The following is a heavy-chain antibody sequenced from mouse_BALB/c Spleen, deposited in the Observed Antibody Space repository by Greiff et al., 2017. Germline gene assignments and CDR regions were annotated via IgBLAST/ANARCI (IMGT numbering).Heavy chain of an antibody. CDR1: GFSLTSYG. CDR3: ARGEYDYGYYAMDY. V-gene: IGHV2-9*02. D-gene: IGHD2-4*01. CDR2: IWAGGST. Sequence: VMLVESGPGLVAPSQSLSITCTVSGFSLTSYGVHWVRQPPGKGLEWLGVIWAGGSTNYNSALMSRLSISKDNSKSQVFLKMNSLQTDDTAMYYCARGEYDYGYYAMDYWGQGTSVTVSS. J-gene: IGHJ4*01.